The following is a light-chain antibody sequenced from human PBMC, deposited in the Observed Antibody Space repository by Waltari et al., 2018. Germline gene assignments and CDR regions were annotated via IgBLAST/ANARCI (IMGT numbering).Light chain of an antibody. CDR1: SSDVGGHNY. Sequence: QSALTQPASVSGSPGQSITISCTGSSSDVGGHNYVSWYQQHPGKVPKLVIYDVSNRPSGVSDRFSGSKSGNTASLTISGLQAEDEADYYCSSYTSSKTILFGGGTKLTVL. CDR2: DVS. J-gene: IGLJ2*01. V-gene: IGLV2-14*03. CDR3: SSYTSSKTIL.